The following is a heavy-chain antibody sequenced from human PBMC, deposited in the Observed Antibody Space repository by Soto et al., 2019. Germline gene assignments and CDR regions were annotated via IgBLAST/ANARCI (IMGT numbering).Heavy chain of an antibody. V-gene: IGHV4-61*01. D-gene: IGHD4-17*01. CDR1: GGSVSSGSYY. J-gene: IGHJ6*02. CDR3: AGDSYGDYVAPYSFGMDV. Sequence: QVQLQESGPGLVKPSETLSLTCTVSGGSVSSGSYYWSWIRQPPGKGLEWIGYISYSGSTNYNPSLKTRVTISVDTSKNQFSLKLSSVTAADTAVYYCAGDSYGDYVAPYSFGMDVWGLGTTVAVSS. CDR2: ISYSGST.